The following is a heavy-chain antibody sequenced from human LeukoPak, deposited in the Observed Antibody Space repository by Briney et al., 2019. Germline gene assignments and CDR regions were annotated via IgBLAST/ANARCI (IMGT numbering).Heavy chain of an antibody. D-gene: IGHD1-26*01. V-gene: IGHV4-59*01. Sequence: NPSETLSLTCTVSGGSISSYYWSWIRQPPGKGLEWIGYIYYSGSTNYNPSLKSRVTMSVDTSKNQFSLKLSSVTAADTAVYYCAREGEWELHNWFDPWGQGTLVTVSS. CDR3: AREGEWELHNWFDP. CDR2: IYYSGST. CDR1: GGSISSYY. J-gene: IGHJ5*02.